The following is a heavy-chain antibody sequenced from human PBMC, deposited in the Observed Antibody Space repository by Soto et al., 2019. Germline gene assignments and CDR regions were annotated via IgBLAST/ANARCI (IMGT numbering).Heavy chain of an antibody. CDR3: ARGSRYNRH. V-gene: IGHV3-7*01. J-gene: IGHJ4*02. D-gene: IGHD1-1*01. CDR1: GFTFSSYW. CDR2: IKQDGSEI. Sequence: PVGSLRLSCAASGFTFSSYWMSWVRQAPGKGLEWVANIKQDGSEIYYVDSVKGRFTISRDNVKNSLYLQMNSLRAEDTAVYYCARGSRYNRHWGQGTLVTVSS.